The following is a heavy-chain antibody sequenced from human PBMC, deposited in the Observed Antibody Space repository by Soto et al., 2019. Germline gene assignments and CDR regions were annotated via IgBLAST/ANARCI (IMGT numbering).Heavy chain of an antibody. V-gene: IGHV1-8*01. D-gene: IGHD2-2*01. CDR2: MNPNSGNT. Sequence: QVQLVQSGAEVQKPGASVKVSCKASGYTFTSYDINWVRQATGQGLEWMGWMNPNSGNTGYAQKFQGRVTMTRNTSISTAYMELSSLRSEDTAVYYCARPRYCSSTSCPSRFDPWGQGTLVTVSS. CDR3: ARPRYCSSTSCPSRFDP. CDR1: GYTFTSYD. J-gene: IGHJ5*02.